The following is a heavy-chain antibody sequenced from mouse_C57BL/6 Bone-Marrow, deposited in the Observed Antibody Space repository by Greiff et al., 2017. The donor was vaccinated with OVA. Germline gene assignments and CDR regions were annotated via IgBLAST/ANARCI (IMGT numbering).Heavy chain of an antibody. J-gene: IGHJ4*01. Sequence: QVQLQQPGAELVKPGASVKMSCKASGYTFTSYWITWVKQRPGQGLEWIGDIYPGSGSTNYNEKFKSKATLTVDTSSSTAYMQLSSLTSVDSAVYYGERRSRSPSYYAMDYWGQGTAVTVSS. CDR1: GYTFTSYW. D-gene: IGHD1-1*01. CDR3: ERRSRSPSYYAMDY. CDR2: IYPGSGST. V-gene: IGHV1-55*01.